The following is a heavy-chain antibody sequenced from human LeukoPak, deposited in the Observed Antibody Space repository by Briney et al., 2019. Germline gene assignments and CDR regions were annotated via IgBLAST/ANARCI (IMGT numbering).Heavy chain of an antibody. J-gene: IGHJ4*02. Sequence: GGSLRLSCAASGLTVSSNYMSWVRQAPGKGLEWISTIYSGGSTYYADSVKGRFTISRDISKNTLYLQMNSLRGEDTAVYYCARNGYTSGWYRNWGQGTLVTVSS. CDR1: GLTVSSNY. V-gene: IGHV3-53*01. D-gene: IGHD6-19*01. CDR3: ARNGYTSGWYRN. CDR2: IYSGGST.